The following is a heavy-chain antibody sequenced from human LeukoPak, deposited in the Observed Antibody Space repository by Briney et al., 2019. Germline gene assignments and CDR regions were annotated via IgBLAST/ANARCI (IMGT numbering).Heavy chain of an antibody. D-gene: IGHD3-9*01. V-gene: IGHV4-4*07. CDR3: AREPNYDILTGYYKGGDAFDI. CDR2: IYTSGST. J-gene: IGHJ3*02. Sequence: PSETLSLTWTVSGGSSSSYYWSWIRQPAGKGLGWIGRIYTSGSTNYNPSLKSRVTMSVDTSKNQFSLKLSSVTAADTAVYYCAREPNYDILTGYYKGGDAFDIWGQGTMVTVSS. CDR1: GGSSSSYY.